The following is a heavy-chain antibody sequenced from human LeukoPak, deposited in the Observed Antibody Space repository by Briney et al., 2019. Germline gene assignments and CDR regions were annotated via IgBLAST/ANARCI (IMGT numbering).Heavy chain of an antibody. J-gene: IGHJ4*02. CDR1: GSSISSAYY. V-gene: IGHV4-38-2*02. CDR3: ARDGGHYYGSGSYYPFDY. Sequence: KPSETLSLTCTVSGSSISSAYYWGWIRQPPGKGLEWIGNIYHSESTYYNPSLKSRVTISVDTSKNQFSLKLSSVTAADTAVYYCARDGGHYYGSGSYYPFDYWGQGTLVTVSS. CDR2: IYHSEST. D-gene: IGHD3-10*01.